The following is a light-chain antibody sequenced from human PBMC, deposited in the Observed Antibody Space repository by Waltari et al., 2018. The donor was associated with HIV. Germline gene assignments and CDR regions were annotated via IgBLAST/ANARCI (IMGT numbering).Light chain of an antibody. V-gene: IGLV2-14*01. J-gene: IGLJ2*01. CDR2: EVT. Sequence: QSALTQPASVSGSPGQSITLSCTGTTSDVGGYVYVSWYQQHPGKAPKLMIFEVTYRPSGVSHRFSGSKSGNTASLTISGLQAEDEADYYCTSYRSGSTLVVGGGTKVTVL. CDR1: TSDVGGYVY. CDR3: TSYRSGSTLV.